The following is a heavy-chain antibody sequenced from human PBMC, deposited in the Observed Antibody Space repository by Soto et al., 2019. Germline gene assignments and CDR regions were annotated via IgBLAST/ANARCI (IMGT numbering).Heavy chain of an antibody. CDR1: GYTFTSYY. D-gene: IGHD2-15*01. Sequence: ASVKVSCKASGYTFTSYYMHWVRQAPGQGLEWMGIINPSGGSTSYAQKFQGRVTMTRDTSTSTVYMELSSLRSEDAAVYYCARDGSSGACDYWGQGTLVTVSS. V-gene: IGHV1-46*01. CDR3: ARDGSSGACDY. CDR2: INPSGGST. J-gene: IGHJ4*02.